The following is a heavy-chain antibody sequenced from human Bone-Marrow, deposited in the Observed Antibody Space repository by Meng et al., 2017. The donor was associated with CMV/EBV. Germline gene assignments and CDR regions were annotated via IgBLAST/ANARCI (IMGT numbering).Heavy chain of an antibody. D-gene: IGHD6-19*01. J-gene: IGHJ6*02. Sequence: GGSLRLSCAASGFSFSSYTIHWVRQAPGKGLEWVTLISYDGTNEFYADSVKGRFTISRDNSKNTLFLQMNSLRTEDTAVYYCATLLRRGWYGHAMDVWGQGNTVTVAS. CDR3: ATLLRRGWYGHAMDV. CDR1: GFSFSSYT. CDR2: ISYDGTNE. V-gene: IGHV3-30-3*01.